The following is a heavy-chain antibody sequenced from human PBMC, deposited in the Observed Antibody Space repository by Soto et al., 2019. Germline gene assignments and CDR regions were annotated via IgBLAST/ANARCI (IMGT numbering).Heavy chain of an antibody. J-gene: IGHJ4*02. D-gene: IGHD3-10*01. CDR2: ISYDGSNK. Sequence: PGGSLRLSCAASGFTFSSYGMHWVRQAPGKGLEWVAVISYDGSNKYYADSVKGRFTISRDNSKNTLYLQMNSLRAEDTAVYYCAKDRGLSYYFDYWGQGTLVTVSS. CDR1: GFTFSSYG. CDR3: AKDRGLSYYFDY. V-gene: IGHV3-30*18.